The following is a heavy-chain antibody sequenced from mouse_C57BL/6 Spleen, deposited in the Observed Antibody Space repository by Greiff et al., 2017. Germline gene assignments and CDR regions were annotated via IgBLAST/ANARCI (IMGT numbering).Heavy chain of an antibody. CDR2: IYPGDGDT. J-gene: IGHJ4*01. CDR1: GYAFSSYW. D-gene: IGHD1-1*01. V-gene: IGHV1-80*01. Sequence: VQLQQSGAELVRPGASVKISCKASGYAFSSYWMNWVKQRPGKGLEWIGQIYPGDGDTNYNGKFKGKATLTADKSSSTAYMQLSSLTYEDSAVDLCAEAYYYGTYAMDYWGQGTSVTVSS. CDR3: AEAYYYGTYAMDY.